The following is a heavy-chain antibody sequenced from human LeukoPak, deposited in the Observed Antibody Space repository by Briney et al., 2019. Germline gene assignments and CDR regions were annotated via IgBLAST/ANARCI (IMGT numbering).Heavy chain of an antibody. V-gene: IGHV4-34*01. Sequence: SETLSLTCAVYGGPFSGYYWSWLRQSPGKGLEWIGEINHSGNTNYNPSLKSRVTISVDTSKNQFSLNLSSVTAADTAVYYCVREPSGYCSSTSCYFYYYMDVWGKGTTVTVSS. CDR2: INHSGNT. CDR3: VREPSGYCSSTSCYFYYYMDV. J-gene: IGHJ6*03. D-gene: IGHD2-2*01. CDR1: GGPFSGYY.